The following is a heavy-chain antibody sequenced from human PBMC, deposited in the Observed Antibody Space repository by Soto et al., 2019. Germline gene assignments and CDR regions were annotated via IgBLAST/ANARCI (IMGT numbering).Heavy chain of an antibody. J-gene: IGHJ6*04. CDR1: GFTLSGRS. Sequence: EVQLVESGGGLVQPGGSMRLSCAASGFTLSGRSMHWVRQAAVKGLVWVSGIDNAGTDSTYAGSVKGRFNSSRDNAKNMLYLQMNSLRVEDTAVYYCSRGWFGPDVWGKGTTVTVSS. CDR3: SRGWFGPDV. D-gene: IGHD3-10*01. CDR2: IDNAGTDS. V-gene: IGHV3-74*01.